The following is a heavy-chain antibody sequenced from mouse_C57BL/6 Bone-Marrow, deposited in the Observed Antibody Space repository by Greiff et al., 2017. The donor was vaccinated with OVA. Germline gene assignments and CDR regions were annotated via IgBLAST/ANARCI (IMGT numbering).Heavy chain of an antibody. CDR1: GYTFTSYW. V-gene: IGHV1-50*01. J-gene: IGHJ2*01. Sequence: QVQLQQPGAELVKPGASVKLSCKASGYTFTSYWMQWVKQRPGQGLEWIGEIDPSDSYTNYNQKFKGKATLTVDTSSSTAYMQLSSLTSEDSAVYYWARSAYYPLDYWGQGTTLTVSS. D-gene: IGHD2-10*01. CDR3: ARSAYYPLDY. CDR2: IDPSDSYT.